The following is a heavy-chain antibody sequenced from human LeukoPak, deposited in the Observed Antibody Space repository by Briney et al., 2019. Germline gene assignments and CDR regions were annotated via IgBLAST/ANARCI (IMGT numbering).Heavy chain of an antibody. Sequence: EASVKVSCKASGYTFTSYDINWVRQATGQGLEWMGWMNPNSGNTGYAQKFQGRVTMTRNTSISTAYMELSSLRPEDTAVYYCARGKRWSATYYYYYMDVWGRGTTVTVSS. CDR1: GYTFTSYD. V-gene: IGHV1-8*01. CDR2: MNPNSGNT. CDR3: ARGKRWSATYYYYYMDV. J-gene: IGHJ6*03. D-gene: IGHD2-15*01.